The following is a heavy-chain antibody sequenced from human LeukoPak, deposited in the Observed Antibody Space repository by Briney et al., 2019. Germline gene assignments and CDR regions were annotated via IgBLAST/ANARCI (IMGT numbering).Heavy chain of an antibody. CDR2: ISSSSSTI. CDR1: GFTFSSYS. Sequence: PGGSLRLSCAASGFTFSSYSMNWVRQAPGKGLEWVSYISSSSSTIYYADSVKGRFTISRDNAKNSLYLQMNSPRAEDTAVYYCARGDYGDYGAPYYYGMDVWGQGTTVTVSS. J-gene: IGHJ6*02. D-gene: IGHD4-17*01. V-gene: IGHV3-48*01. CDR3: ARGDYGDYGAPYYYGMDV.